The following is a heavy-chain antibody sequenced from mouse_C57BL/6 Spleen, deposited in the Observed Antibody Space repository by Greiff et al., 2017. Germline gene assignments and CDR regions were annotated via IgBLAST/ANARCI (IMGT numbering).Heavy chain of an antibody. V-gene: IGHV6-3*01. Sequence: EVKLLESGGGLVQPGGSMKLSCVASGFTFSNYWMNWVRQSPEKGLEWVAQIRLKSDNYATHYAESVKGRFTISRDDSKSSVYLQMNNLRAEDTGIYYCTGWLPHHWYFDVWGTGTTVTVSS. CDR2: IRLKSDNYAT. CDR3: TGWLPHHWYFDV. J-gene: IGHJ1*03. D-gene: IGHD2-2*01. CDR1: GFTFSNYW.